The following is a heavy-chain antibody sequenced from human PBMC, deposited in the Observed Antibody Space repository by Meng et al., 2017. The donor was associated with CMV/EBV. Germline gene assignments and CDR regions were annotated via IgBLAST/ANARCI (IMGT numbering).Heavy chain of an antibody. J-gene: IGHJ4*02. CDR3: ARGGNYDFWSGAPYFDY. D-gene: IGHD3-3*01. CDR1: GFTFSSYS. CDR2: ISSSSSTI. Sequence: ETLSLTCAASGFTFSSYSMNWVRQAPGKGLEWVSYISSSSSTIYYADSVKGRFTISRDNAKNSLYLQMNSLRAEDTAVYYCARGGNYDFWSGAPYFDYWGQGTLVTVSS. V-gene: IGHV3-48*04.